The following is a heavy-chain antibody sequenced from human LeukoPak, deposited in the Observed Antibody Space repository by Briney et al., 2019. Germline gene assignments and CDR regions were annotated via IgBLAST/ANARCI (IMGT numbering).Heavy chain of an antibody. V-gene: IGHV4-59*01. D-gene: IGHD5-18*01. Sequence: PSETLSLTCTVSGGSISSYYWSWIRQPPGKGLEWIGYIYYSGSTNYNPSLKSRVTISVDTSKNQFSLKLSSVTAADTAVYYCARVGPVGIQLWHDAFDIWGQGTMVTVSS. J-gene: IGHJ3*02. CDR3: ARVGPVGIQLWHDAFDI. CDR1: GGSISSYY. CDR2: IYYSGST.